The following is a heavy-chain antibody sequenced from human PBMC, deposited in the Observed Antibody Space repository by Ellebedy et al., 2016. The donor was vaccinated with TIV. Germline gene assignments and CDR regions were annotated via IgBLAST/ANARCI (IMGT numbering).Heavy chain of an antibody. CDR3: ARVITMVRGTQSGNWFDP. Sequence: AASVKVSCKASGYTFTGYYMHWVRQAPGQGLEWMGWINPNSGGTNYAQKFQGRVTMTRDTSISTAYMELSRLRSDETAVYYCARVITMVRGTQSGNWFDPWGQGTLVTVSS. V-gene: IGHV1-2*02. D-gene: IGHD3-10*01. J-gene: IGHJ5*02. CDR2: INPNSGGT. CDR1: GYTFTGYY.